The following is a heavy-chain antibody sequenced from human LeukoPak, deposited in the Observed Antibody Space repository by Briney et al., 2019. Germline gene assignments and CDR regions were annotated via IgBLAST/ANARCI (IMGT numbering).Heavy chain of an antibody. D-gene: IGHD2-21*01. Sequence: GGSLRLSCAASGFTLSTYAMSWVRQTPGKGLEWVAATSSSDAGTYHADSVRGRFTISRDNSKNTLYLQMNSLRAEDAAVYFCAKAPVTSCRGAYCYPFDSWGQGTLVTVSS. J-gene: IGHJ4*02. CDR2: TSSSDAGT. CDR3: AKAPVTSCRGAYCYPFDS. CDR1: GFTLSTYA. V-gene: IGHV3-23*01.